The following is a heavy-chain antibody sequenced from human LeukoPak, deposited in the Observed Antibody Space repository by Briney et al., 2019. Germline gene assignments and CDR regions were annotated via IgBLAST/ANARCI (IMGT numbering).Heavy chain of an antibody. CDR2: INTGNGNT. J-gene: IGHJ4*02. V-gene: IGHV1-3*04. CDR3: ARGSRYSGFSDY. Sequence: ASVKVSCKASGYTFSSFAIHWVRQAPGQRLEWMGWINTGNGNTRYSQKFQGRFTITRDTSASTAYMEPSSLRSEDTAVYYCARGSRYSGFSDYWGQGTLVTVSS. CDR1: GYTFSSFA. D-gene: IGHD5-12*01.